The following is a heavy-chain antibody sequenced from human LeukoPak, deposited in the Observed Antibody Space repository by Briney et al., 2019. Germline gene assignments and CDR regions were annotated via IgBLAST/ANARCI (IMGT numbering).Heavy chain of an antibody. D-gene: IGHD2-2*03. V-gene: IGHV3-48*02. CDR2: ISSSGSAK. Sequence: GGSLRLSCAASGFTFSNYGLNWVRQAPGKGLEWVSHISSSGSAKYYADSVKGRFTISRDNAENSLYLQMNSLRDEDTAVFYCASGSGHWGQGTLVTVSS. CDR3: ASGSGH. J-gene: IGHJ4*02. CDR1: GFTFSNYG.